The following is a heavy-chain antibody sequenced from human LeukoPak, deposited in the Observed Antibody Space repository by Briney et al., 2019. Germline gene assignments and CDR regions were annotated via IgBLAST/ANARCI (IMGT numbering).Heavy chain of an antibody. CDR2: IYYSGST. Sequence: SETLSLTCTVSGGSISSSSYYWGWIRQPPGKGLEWIGSIYYSGSTYYNPSLKSRVTISVDTSKNQFSLKLSSVTAADTAVYYCARGRGKYCSSTSCRTVNFDYWGQGTLVTVSS. CDR1: GGSISSSSYY. V-gene: IGHV4-39*01. D-gene: IGHD2-2*01. CDR3: ARGRGKYCSSTSCRTVNFDY. J-gene: IGHJ4*02.